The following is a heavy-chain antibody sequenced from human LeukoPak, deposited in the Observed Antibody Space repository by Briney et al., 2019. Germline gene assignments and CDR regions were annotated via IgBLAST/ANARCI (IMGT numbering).Heavy chain of an antibody. J-gene: IGHJ4*02. Sequence: ASVKVSCKTSGYTFTTYYIHWVRQAPGQGLEWLGIINPSGVTTTYAQKFQGRVTMTRDTSTSTVYMELNTLRSEDTAVYYCARGSNYYYDVTADYPRYWGQGTLVTVSS. CDR2: INPSGVTT. V-gene: IGHV1-46*01. CDR3: ARGSNYYYDVTADYPRY. CDR1: GYTFTTYY. D-gene: IGHD3-22*01.